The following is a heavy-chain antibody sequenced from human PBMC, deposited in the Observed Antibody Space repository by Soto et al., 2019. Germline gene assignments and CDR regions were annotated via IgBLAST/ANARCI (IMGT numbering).Heavy chain of an antibody. D-gene: IGHD6-13*01. Sequence: TCTVSGGSISSYNWSWIRQPPGKGLEWIGYIYYSGSTNYNPSLKSRVTISVDTSKNQFSLKLSSVTAADTAVYYCARIFPIAAAGTTGIFDIWGQGTMVTVSS. J-gene: IGHJ3*02. CDR1: GGSISSYN. CDR3: ARIFPIAAAGTTGIFDI. CDR2: IYYSGST. V-gene: IGHV4-59*08.